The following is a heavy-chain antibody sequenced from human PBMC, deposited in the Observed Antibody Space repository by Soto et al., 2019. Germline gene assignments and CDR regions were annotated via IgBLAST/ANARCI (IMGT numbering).Heavy chain of an antibody. CDR1: GYTFTSYY. V-gene: IGHV1-46*01. Sequence: ASVKVSCKASGYTFTSYYMHWVRQAPGQGLEWMGIINPSGGSTSYAQKFQGRVTMTRDTSISTAYMELSRLRSDDTAVYYCARAGSSGWYYFDYWGQGTLVTVSS. D-gene: IGHD6-19*01. J-gene: IGHJ4*02. CDR2: INPSGGST. CDR3: ARAGSSGWYYFDY.